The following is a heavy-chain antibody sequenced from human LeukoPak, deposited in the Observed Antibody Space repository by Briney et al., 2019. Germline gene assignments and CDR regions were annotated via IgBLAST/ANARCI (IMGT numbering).Heavy chain of an antibody. J-gene: IGHJ4*02. CDR2: ISAYNGNT. CDR1: GYTFTGYY. Sequence: ASVKVSCKASGYTFTGYYMHWVRQAPGQGFEWMGWISAYNGNTNYAQKLQGRVTMTTDTSTSTAYMELRSLRSDDTAVYYCARTQRYCSGGSCYLDYWGQGTLVTVSS. D-gene: IGHD2-15*01. V-gene: IGHV1-18*04. CDR3: ARTQRYCSGGSCYLDY.